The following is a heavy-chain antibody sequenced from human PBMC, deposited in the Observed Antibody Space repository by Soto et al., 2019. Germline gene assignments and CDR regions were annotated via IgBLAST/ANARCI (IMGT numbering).Heavy chain of an antibody. D-gene: IGHD3-3*01. CDR3: ASDYDFWSGYYSA. CDR1: GGSISSVGYY. CDR2: IYYSGST. J-gene: IGHJ5*02. V-gene: IGHV4-31*03. Sequence: QVQLQESGPGLVKPSQTLSLTCTVSGGSISSVGYYWSWIRQHPGKGLEWIGYIYYSGSTCYNPSLKSRVTISVDTSKNQFSLKLSSVTAADTAVYYCASDYDFWSGYYSAWGQGTLVTVSS.